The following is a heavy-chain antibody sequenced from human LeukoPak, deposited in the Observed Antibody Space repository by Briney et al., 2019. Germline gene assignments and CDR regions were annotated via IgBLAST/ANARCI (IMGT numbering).Heavy chain of an antibody. D-gene: IGHD2-15*01. CDR2: IYYSGST. J-gene: IGHJ5*02. V-gene: IGHV4-61*08. CDR3: ARVAKADWFDP. CDR1: GGSISSGGYY. Sequence: SETLSLTCTVSGGSISSGGYYWSWIRQHPGKGLEWIGYIYYSGSTNYNPSLKSRVTISVDTSKNQFSLKLSSVTAADTAVYYCARVAKADWFDPWGQGTLVTVSS.